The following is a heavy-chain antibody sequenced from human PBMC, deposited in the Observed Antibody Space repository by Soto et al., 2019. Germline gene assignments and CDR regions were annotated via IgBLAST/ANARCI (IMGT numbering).Heavy chain of an antibody. V-gene: IGHV3-23*01. J-gene: IGHJ5*02. CDR3: AKAKYSSSVPDH. CDR1: GFTFSSYA. D-gene: IGHD6-6*01. CDR2: ISGSGGST. Sequence: GGSLRLSCAASGFTFSSYAMSWVRQAPGKGLEWVSAISGSGGSTYYADTVKGRFTISRDNSKHTLYLKMNSLRAEDTDVYYCAKAKYSSSVPDHWGQGTLVTVSS.